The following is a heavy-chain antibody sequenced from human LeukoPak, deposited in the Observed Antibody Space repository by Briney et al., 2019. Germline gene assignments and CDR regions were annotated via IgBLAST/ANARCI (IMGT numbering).Heavy chain of an antibody. CDR1: AYTFISYD. Sequence: ASVKVSCKASAYTFISYDINWVRQATGQRPEWMGWMNPNSGHTGYAQQFQDRVNMTRNTSISTAYMELSSLRSEDTAVYYCARERDNWDLASGGQGTVVTVSS. D-gene: IGHD1-20*01. V-gene: IGHV1-8*01. CDR2: MNPNSGHT. J-gene: IGHJ4*02. CDR3: ARERDNWDLAS.